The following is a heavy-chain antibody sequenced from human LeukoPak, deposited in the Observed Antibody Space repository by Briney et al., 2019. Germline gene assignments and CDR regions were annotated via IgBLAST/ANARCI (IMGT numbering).Heavy chain of an antibody. CDR3: AKVKRDFWSPDYYYYYMDV. Sequence: GRSLRLSCAASGFTFSSYGMHWVRQAPGKGLEWVAVIWYDGSNKYYADSVKGRFTISRDNPKNTLYLQMNSLRAEDTAVYYCAKVKRDFWSPDYYYYYMDVWGKGTTVTVSS. V-gene: IGHV3-33*06. CDR2: IWYDGSNK. CDR1: GFTFSSYG. D-gene: IGHD3-3*01. J-gene: IGHJ6*03.